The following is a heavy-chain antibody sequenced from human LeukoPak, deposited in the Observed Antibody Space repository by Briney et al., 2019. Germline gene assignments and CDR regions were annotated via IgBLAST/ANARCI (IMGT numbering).Heavy chain of an antibody. V-gene: IGHV3-21*04. CDR2: ISSSSSYI. D-gene: IGHD3-10*01. CDR1: GFTFSSYS. J-gene: IGHJ6*03. Sequence: GGSLRLSCGASGFTFSSYSMNWVRQAPGKGLEWVSSISSSSSYIYYADSVKGRFTISRDDSKNTAYLQMNSLKTEDTAVYYCTRLSGRTVTMVRGATFYYYYMDVWGKGTTVTVSS. CDR3: TRLSGRTVTMVRGATFYYYYMDV.